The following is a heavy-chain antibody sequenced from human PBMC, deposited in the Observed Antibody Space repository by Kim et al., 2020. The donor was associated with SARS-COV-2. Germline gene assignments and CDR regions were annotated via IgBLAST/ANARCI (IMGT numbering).Heavy chain of an antibody. V-gene: IGHV4-39*01. J-gene: IGHJ4*02. CDR3: ARQTSYYYDSSGYYQPSDY. D-gene: IGHD3-22*01. Sequence: SRVTISVDTSKNQFSLKLSSVTAADTAVYYCARQTSYYYDSSGYYQPSDYWGQGTLVTVSS.